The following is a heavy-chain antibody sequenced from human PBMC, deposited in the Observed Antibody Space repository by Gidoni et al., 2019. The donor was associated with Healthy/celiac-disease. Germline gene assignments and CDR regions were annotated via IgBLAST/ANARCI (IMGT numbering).Heavy chain of an antibody. J-gene: IGHJ4*02. CDR1: GGSLSSYY. CDR3: ARTYYYDSSGYYYTYYFDY. D-gene: IGHD3-22*01. CDR2: IYTSGST. Sequence: QVQLQESGPGLVKPSETLSITCNVSGGSLSSYYWSWFRQPAGKGLEWIGRIYTSGSTNYNPSLKSRVTMSVDTSKHQFSLKLSSVTAADTAVYYCARTYYYDSSGYYYTYYFDYWGQGTLVTVSS. V-gene: IGHV4-4*07.